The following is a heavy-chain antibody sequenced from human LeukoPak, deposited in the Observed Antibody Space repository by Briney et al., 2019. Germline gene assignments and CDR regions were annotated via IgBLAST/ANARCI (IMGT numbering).Heavy chain of an antibody. CDR3: ARVGMALGAFDI. Sequence: PGGSLRLSCAASGFTFSSYAMHWVRQAPGKGLEWVAVISYDGSNKYYADSVKGRFTISRDNSKNTLYLQMNSLRAEDTAVYYCARVGMALGAFDIWGQGTMVTVSS. V-gene: IGHV3-30-3*01. CDR2: ISYDGSNK. J-gene: IGHJ3*02. CDR1: GFTFSSYA. D-gene: IGHD5-24*01.